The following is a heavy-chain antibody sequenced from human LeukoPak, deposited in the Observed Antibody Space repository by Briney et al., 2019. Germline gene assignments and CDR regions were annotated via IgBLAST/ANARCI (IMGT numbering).Heavy chain of an antibody. D-gene: IGHD3-10*01. Sequence: PGGSLRLSCAASGFTFSSYAMSWVRQAPGKGLEWVSAISGSGGSTYYADSVKGRFTISRDNSKNTLYLQMNSLRAEDTAVYYCAKFTPYYYGSGNHVTDIDYWGQGTLVTVSS. CDR1: GFTFSSYA. CDR2: ISGSGGST. CDR3: AKFTPYYYGSGNHVTDIDY. V-gene: IGHV3-23*01. J-gene: IGHJ4*02.